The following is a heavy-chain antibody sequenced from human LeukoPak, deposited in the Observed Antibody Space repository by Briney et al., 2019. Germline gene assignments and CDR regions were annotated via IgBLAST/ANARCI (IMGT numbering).Heavy chain of an antibody. D-gene: IGHD3-16*02. V-gene: IGHV3-66*01. CDR2: IYSGGST. CDR3: ARGVDYVWGSYRLDY. J-gene: IGHJ4*02. CDR1: GFTVSSNY. Sequence: PGGSLRLSCAASGFTVSSNYMSWVRQAPGKGLEWGSVIYSGGSTYYADSVKGRFTISRDNSKNTLYLQMNSLRAEDTAVYYCARGVDYVWGSYRLDYWGQGTLVTVSS.